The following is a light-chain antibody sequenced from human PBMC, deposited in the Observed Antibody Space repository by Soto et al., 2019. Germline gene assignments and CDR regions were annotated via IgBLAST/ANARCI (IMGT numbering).Light chain of an antibody. CDR1: QSVSSN. CDR3: QQYNNCPPYT. CDR2: GAS. V-gene: IGKV3-15*01. Sequence: EIVMTQSPATLSVSPGERATLSCRASQSVSSNLAWYQQKPGQAPRLLIYGASTRATGIPARFSGSGSGTEFTLTISSLQSEDFAGYYCQQYNNCPPYTFGQGTKLEIK. J-gene: IGKJ2*01.